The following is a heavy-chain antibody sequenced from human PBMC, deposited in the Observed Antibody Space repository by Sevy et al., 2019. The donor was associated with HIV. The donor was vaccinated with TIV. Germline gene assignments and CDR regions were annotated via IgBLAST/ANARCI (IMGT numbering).Heavy chain of an antibody. CDR2: MYHRGTT. Sequence: SETLSLTCAVSGLSISGSYWWSWVRQPPGKGLEWIGEMYHRGTTNYNPSLKSRVTISVDTSKNQFSLQLNSVTPEDTAVYYCARVGGRPARNPYYFDYWGQGTLVTVSS. CDR3: ARVGGRPARNPYYFDY. CDR1: GLSISGSYW. J-gene: IGHJ4*02. D-gene: IGHD1-1*01. V-gene: IGHV4-4*02.